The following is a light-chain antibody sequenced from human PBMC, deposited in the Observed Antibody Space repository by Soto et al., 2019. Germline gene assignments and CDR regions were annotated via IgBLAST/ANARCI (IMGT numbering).Light chain of an antibody. CDR2: AES. V-gene: IGKV1-39*01. CDR3: QKSYATVRT. Sequence: DIQMTQSPSSLSTSVGDRVTITCRASQGISTFLNWYQQKPGKAPRLLIYAESRLQSGVPERFSGSGAETDLNLTITSLQPEDFGIYYCQKSYATVRTFGGGTKVDI. J-gene: IGKJ4*01. CDR1: QGISTF.